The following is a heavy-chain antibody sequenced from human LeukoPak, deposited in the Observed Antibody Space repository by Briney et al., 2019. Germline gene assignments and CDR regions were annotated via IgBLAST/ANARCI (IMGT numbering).Heavy chain of an antibody. CDR1: GFTFSSYS. CDR2: ISSSSSYI. D-gene: IGHD4-17*01. V-gene: IGHV3-21*01. J-gene: IGHJ4*02. Sequence: GGSLRLSCAASGFTFSSYSMNWVRQAPGKGLEWVSSISSSSSYIYYADSVKGRFTISRDNAKNSLYLQMNSLRAEDTAVYYCARASHTVTLVYYFDYWGQGTLVTVSS. CDR3: ARASHTVTLVYYFDY.